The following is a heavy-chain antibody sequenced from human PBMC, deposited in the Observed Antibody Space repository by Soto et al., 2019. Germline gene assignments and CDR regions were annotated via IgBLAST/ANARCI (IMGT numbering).Heavy chain of an antibody. V-gene: IGHV1-2*02. J-gene: IGHJ4*02. CDR2: INPNNGVT. CDR1: GYMFTGFY. CDR3: ARRDTSGFLRYFDN. Sequence: ASVKVSCKASGYMFTGFYLHWVRQAPGQGLEWMGWINPNNGVTTYAKNFQGRVTMTRDSSISTAYMELSSLRSDDTAVYFCARRDTSGFLRYFDNWGQGTLVTVSS. D-gene: IGHD3-3*01.